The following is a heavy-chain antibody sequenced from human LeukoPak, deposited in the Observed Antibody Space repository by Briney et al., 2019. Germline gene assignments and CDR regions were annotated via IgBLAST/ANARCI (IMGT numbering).Heavy chain of an antibody. V-gene: IGHV1-8*03. Sequence: ASVKVSCKASGYTFTSYGISWVRQAPGQGLEWMGWMNPNSGNTGYAQKFQGRVTITRNTSISTAYMELSSLRSEDTAVYYCARAKRITMIVVVTDYYFDYWGQGTLVTVSS. CDR1: GYTFTSYG. J-gene: IGHJ4*02. CDR2: MNPNSGNT. D-gene: IGHD3-22*01. CDR3: ARAKRITMIVVVTDYYFDY.